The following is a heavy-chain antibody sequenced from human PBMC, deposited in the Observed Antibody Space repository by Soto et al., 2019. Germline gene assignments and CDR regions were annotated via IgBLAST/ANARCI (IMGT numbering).Heavy chain of an antibody. D-gene: IGHD2-2*01. V-gene: IGHV4-30-4*01. CDR1: GGSISSGDYY. CDR2: IYYSGST. CDR3: ASRYCSSTRCYAPWFDP. Sequence: QVQLQESGPGLVKPSQTLSLTCTVSGGSISSGDYYWSWIRQPPGKGLEWIGYIYYSGSTYYNPSLKRRVTRPVDTSKNQFALKLSSVTAADTAVYYCASRYCSSTRCYAPWFDPWGQGTLVTVSS. J-gene: IGHJ5*02.